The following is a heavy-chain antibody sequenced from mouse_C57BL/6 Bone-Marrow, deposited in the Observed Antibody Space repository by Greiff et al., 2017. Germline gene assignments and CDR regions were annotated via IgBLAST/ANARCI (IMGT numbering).Heavy chain of an antibody. J-gene: IGHJ2*01. V-gene: IGHV1-26*01. CDR1: GYTFTDYY. CDR3: ARSNFPEDY. CDR2: INPNNGGT. Sequence: EVQLQQSGPELVKPGASVKISCKASGYTFTDYYMNWVKQSHGKSLEWIGDINPNNGGTSYNQKFKGKATLTVDKSSSTAYMELRSLTSEDSAVYYCARSNFPEDYWGQGTTLTVSS.